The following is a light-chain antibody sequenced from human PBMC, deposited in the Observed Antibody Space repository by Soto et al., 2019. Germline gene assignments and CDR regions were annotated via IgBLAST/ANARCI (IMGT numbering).Light chain of an antibody. CDR2: AAS. V-gene: IGKV1-39*01. J-gene: IGKJ1*01. CDR3: QQSYF. Sequence: DIQMTQSPSSLSASVGDRVTITCRASQSISSYLNWYQQKPGKAPKLLIYAASSLQSGVPSRFSGSGSGTDFTLTISSLQPEDFATYYCQQSYFFGQGTKVEIK. CDR1: QSISSY.